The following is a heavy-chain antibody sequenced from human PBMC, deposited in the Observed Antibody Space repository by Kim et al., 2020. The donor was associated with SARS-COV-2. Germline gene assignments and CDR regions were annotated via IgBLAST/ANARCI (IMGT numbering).Heavy chain of an antibody. CDR2: INPNSGGT. D-gene: IGHD4-17*01. CDR3: ARLYGARAFDI. J-gene: IGHJ3*02. CDR1: GDTFTGYD. Sequence: ASVKVSCKASGDTFTGYDMHWVRQAPGQGLEWMGRINPNSGGTNYAQKFQDRVTMTRDTSISTAYMELSSLRSDDTAVYYCARLYGARAFDIWGQGTMVTPSS. V-gene: IGHV1-2*06.